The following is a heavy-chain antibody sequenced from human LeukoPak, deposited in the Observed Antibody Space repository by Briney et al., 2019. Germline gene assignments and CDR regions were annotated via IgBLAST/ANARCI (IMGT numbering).Heavy chain of an antibody. V-gene: IGHV3-15*04. Sequence: GGSLRLSCAASGFIFTNAWMSWVRQAPGKGLEWVGRIESEPEGGTTDYAAPVKGRFVISRDDSEDTLSLQMNSLHTEDTAVYYCSTARCSGVTCYEGFFDLWGRGTLVTVSS. CDR1: GFIFTNAW. J-gene: IGHJ2*01. CDR2: IESEPEGGTT. D-gene: IGHD6-19*01. CDR3: STARCSGVTCYEGFFDL.